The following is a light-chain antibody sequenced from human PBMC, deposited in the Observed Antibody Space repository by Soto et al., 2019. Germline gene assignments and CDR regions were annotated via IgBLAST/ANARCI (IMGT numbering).Light chain of an antibody. CDR1: SSNIGSHN. Sequence: QSVLTQPPSASGTPGQRVTISCSGISSNIGSHNVNWYLQVPGTAPKLLMYSNHQRPSRVPARFSGSKSGNSASLAISGLQSEDESDYYCAASDDRMNGVVFGGGTKLTVL. CDR2: SNH. V-gene: IGLV1-44*01. J-gene: IGLJ2*01. CDR3: AASDDRMNGVV.